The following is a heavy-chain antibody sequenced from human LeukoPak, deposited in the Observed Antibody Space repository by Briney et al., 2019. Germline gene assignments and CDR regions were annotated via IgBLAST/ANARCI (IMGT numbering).Heavy chain of an antibody. V-gene: IGHV3-23*01. J-gene: IGHJ6*02. CDR1: GFTFSSYA. CDR3: AKAVWFGEFDYYFFGLDV. D-gene: IGHD3-10*01. CDR2: ISGSGGDT. Sequence: TGGSLRLSCAAFGFTFSSYAMGWVRQAPGKVPEWVSAISGSGGDTYYADSVKGRFTFSRDNSKNTLYPQMNSLRPEDTALYYCAKAVWFGEFDYYFFGLDVWGQGTTVTVSS.